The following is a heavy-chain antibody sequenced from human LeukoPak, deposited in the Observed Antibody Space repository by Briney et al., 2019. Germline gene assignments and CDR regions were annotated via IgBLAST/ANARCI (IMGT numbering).Heavy chain of an antibody. CDR1: GFTFDDYA. Sequence: GGSLRLSCAASGFTFDDYAMHWVRQAPGKGLEWVSGISWNSGSIGYADSVKGRFTISRDNAKNSLYLQMNSLRAEDTALYYCAKDGGRRAFDIWGQGTMVTVSS. CDR3: AKDGGRRAFDI. J-gene: IGHJ3*02. CDR2: ISWNSGSI. V-gene: IGHV3-9*01.